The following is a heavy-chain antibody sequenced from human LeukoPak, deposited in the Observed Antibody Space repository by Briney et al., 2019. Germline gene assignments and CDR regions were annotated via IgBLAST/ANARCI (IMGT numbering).Heavy chain of an antibody. CDR1: GFSFSSYA. CDR2: ITSRGTDT. CDR3: ARGRGTTVTASMDV. Sequence: GGCVRLSCAASGFSFSSYAMHWARQAPGKGLEYVSGITSRGTDTSYANSVRGRFTISRDNSKNTPYLQMGSLRVEDMAVYYCARGRGTTVTASMDVWGKGTTVPVSS. J-gene: IGHJ6*04. D-gene: IGHD4-17*01. V-gene: IGHV3-64*01.